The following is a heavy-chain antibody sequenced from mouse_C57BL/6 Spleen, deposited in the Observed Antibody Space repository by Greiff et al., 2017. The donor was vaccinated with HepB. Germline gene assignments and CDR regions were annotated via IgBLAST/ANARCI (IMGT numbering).Heavy chain of an antibody. CDR1: GYTFTSYW. CDR3: ARRDYGTPAWFAY. V-gene: IGHV1-50*01. CDR2: IDPSDSYT. J-gene: IGHJ3*01. D-gene: IGHD1-1*01. Sequence: SGAELVKPGASVKLSCKASGYTFTSYWMQWVKQRPGQGLERIGEIDPSDSYTNYNQKFKGRATLTVDTSSSTAYMQLSSLTSEDSAVYYCARRDYGTPAWFAYWGQGTLVTVSA.